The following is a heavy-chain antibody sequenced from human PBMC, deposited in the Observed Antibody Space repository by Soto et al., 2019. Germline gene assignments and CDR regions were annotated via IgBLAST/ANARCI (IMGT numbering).Heavy chain of an antibody. D-gene: IGHD3-10*01. V-gene: IGHV3-23*01. J-gene: IGHJ6*02. Sequence: GRSLRLSCAASGFTFSRYARNWVPQGPGRGLQWISGISVSGDNTSYVESVRGRFTVYRDNSKNTLYLQMNNLRAEDTALYYCAKDGKMRTKVWFPAGYGMDVWGQGTTVTVSS. CDR1: GFTFSRYA. CDR3: AKDGKMRTKVWFPAGYGMDV. CDR2: ISVSGDNT.